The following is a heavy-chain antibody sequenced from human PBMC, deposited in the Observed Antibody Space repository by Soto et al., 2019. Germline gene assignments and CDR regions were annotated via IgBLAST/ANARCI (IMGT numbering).Heavy chain of an antibody. CDR1: GGSVSSGSYY. CDR2: IYYSGST. D-gene: IGHD5-12*01. Sequence: QVQLQESGPGLVKPSETLYLICTVCGGSVSSGSYYWSWIRQPPGKGLEWIGYIYYSGSTNYNPSLKSRVTISVDTSKNQFSLKLSSVTAADTAVYYCARARDVYNYVFDYWGQGTLVTVSS. CDR3: ARARDVYNYVFDY. J-gene: IGHJ4*02. V-gene: IGHV4-61*01.